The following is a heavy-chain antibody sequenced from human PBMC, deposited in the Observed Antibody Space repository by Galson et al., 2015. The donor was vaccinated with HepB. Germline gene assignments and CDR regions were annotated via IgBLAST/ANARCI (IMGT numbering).Heavy chain of an antibody. D-gene: IGHD3-22*01. J-gene: IGHJ4*02. CDR2: ISGTDDTT. V-gene: IGHV3-23*01. CDR3: AKTSGQSLVIVIIPLYYFDS. CDR1: GFTFSDYY. Sequence: SLRLSCAASGFTFSDYYMSWVRQAPGKGLEWVSGISGTDDTTYYADSVKGRFTISRDNSKNMLYLQMNSLTAEDTAVYYCAKTSGQSLVIVIIPLYYFDSWGQGTLVAVSS.